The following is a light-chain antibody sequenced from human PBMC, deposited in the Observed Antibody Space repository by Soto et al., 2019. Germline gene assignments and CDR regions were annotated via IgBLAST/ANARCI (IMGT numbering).Light chain of an antibody. CDR2: KDS. J-gene: IGLJ2*01. Sequence: SYELTQPPSVSVSPGQTARITCSGDALPKQYAYWYQQKPGQAPVLVIYKDSERPSGIPERFSGSSSGTTVTLTIGGVQAEDEADYYCQSADSSGTYVVFGGGTKLTV. CDR3: QSADSSGTYVV. V-gene: IGLV3-25*02. CDR1: ALPKQY.